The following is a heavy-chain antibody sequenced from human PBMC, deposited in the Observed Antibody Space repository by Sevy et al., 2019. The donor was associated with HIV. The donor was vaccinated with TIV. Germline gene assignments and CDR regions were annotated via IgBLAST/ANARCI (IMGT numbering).Heavy chain of an antibody. Sequence: GGSLRLSCTASGFTFGDYAMSWFRQAPGKGLEWVGFIKTKTYSGTTEYAASVNVRFIISRDDSKNIAYLQMNSMKTEDAAVYYCTRDLYGSGWFYFDYWGQGTLVTVSS. CDR2: IKTKTYSGTT. J-gene: IGHJ4*02. CDR1: GFTFGDYA. V-gene: IGHV3-49*03. D-gene: IGHD6-19*01. CDR3: TRDLYGSGWFYFDY.